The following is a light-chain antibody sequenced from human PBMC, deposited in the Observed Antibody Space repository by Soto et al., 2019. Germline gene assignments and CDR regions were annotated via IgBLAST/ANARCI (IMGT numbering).Light chain of an antibody. CDR2: EVS. V-gene: IGLV2-14*01. Sequence: QSALTQPASVSGSPGQSITISCTGTSSDVGGYAYVSWYQQYPGKAPKLVISEVSKRPSGVSHRFSGPRSGNTAYLTISGLQAEDEADYYCSSYTSSTTPVFGGGTKLTVL. CDR1: SSDVGGYAY. J-gene: IGLJ2*01. CDR3: SSYTSSTTPV.